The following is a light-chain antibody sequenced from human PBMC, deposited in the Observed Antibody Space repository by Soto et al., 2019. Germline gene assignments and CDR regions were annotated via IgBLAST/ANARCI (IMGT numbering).Light chain of an antibody. CDR1: QSISSN. CDR3: QQYNNWPRAT. V-gene: IGKV3-15*01. Sequence: EIVMTQSPATLSVSPGEGATLYLRASQSISSNLAWYQQKPGQAPRLLMFRTSSRATGFPARFSGSGSGTEFNLTISSLQSEDFGVYYCQQYNNWPRATFGGGTKVDIK. J-gene: IGKJ4*01. CDR2: RTS.